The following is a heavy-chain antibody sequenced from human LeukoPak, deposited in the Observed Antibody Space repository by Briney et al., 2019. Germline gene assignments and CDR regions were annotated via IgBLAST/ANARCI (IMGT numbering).Heavy chain of an antibody. CDR3: ARARRHNWFDP. J-gene: IGHJ5*02. Sequence: ASVKVSCKASGYTFTCYYMHWVRQAPGQGLEWMGIINPSGGSTSYAQKFQGRVTMTRDMSTSTVYMELSSLRSEDTAVYYCARARRHNWFDPWGQGTLVTVSS. V-gene: IGHV1-46*01. CDR2: INPSGGST. CDR1: GYTFTCYY.